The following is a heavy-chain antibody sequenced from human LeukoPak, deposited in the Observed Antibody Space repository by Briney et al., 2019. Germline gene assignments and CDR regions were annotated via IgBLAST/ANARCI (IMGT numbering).Heavy chain of an antibody. CDR1: GLSFSSYN. CDR2: VSFDGSNK. V-gene: IGHV3-30-3*01. Sequence: GGSLRLSCAASGLSFSSYNMHWVRQAPGKGLEWVAVVSFDGSNKYYADSVKGRFSVSRDNSKNTLYLQMNSLSAGDTAIYYCARRSQGIVVVPAALDYWGQGTLVTVSS. J-gene: IGHJ4*02. CDR3: ARRSQGIVVVPAALDY. D-gene: IGHD2-2*01.